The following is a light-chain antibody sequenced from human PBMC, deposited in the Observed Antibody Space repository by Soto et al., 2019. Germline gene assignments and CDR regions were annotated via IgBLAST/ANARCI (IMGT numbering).Light chain of an antibody. CDR3: MQGTHWLYT. V-gene: IGKV2-30*01. Sequence: DVVMTQSPLSLPVTLGQSASISCRSSQSLVYSDGNTYLTWFQQRPGQSPRRLIYEVSNRGSGVPDRFSGSGSGTHFTLKISRVEAEDVGVYYCMQGTHWLYTFGQGTKLELK. J-gene: IGKJ2*01. CDR1: QSLVYSDGNTY. CDR2: EVS.